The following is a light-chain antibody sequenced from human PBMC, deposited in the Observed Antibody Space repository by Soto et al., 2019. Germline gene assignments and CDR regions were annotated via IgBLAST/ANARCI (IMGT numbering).Light chain of an antibody. CDR2: KAS. V-gene: IGKV1-5*03. CDR3: QQYSPYSART. J-gene: IGKJ1*01. Sequence: DIQMTQSPSTLSASVGDRVTVTCRDSQNIGSWVAWYQQKPGKAPNLLIYKASTLENGVPSRFSGTGSGTEFTLTISSLQPDDFATYYCQQYSPYSARTFGQGTKVEVK. CDR1: QNIGSW.